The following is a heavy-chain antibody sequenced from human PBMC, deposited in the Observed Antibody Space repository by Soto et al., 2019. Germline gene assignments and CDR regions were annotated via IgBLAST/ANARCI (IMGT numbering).Heavy chain of an antibody. Sequence: ASVKVSCKASGYTFTGYYMHWVRQAPGQGLEWMGWINPNSGGTNYAQKFQGWVTLTWHTTMSTAYMGRSRLRAEDTPVYYCAREEGSSMVRGVTITYSGGMDGWGQGTTVTVSS. CDR2: INPNSGGT. J-gene: IGHJ6*02. CDR1: GYTFTGYY. V-gene: IGHV1-2*04. CDR3: AREEGSSMVRGVTITYSGGMDG. D-gene: IGHD3-10*01.